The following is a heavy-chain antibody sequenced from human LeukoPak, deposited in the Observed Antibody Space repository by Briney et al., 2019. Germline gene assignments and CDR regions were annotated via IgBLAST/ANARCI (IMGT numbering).Heavy chain of an antibody. Sequence: SETLSLTCTVSGVSIFSFYWNWIRQPPGQGLEWIGYIHYSGTTNYNPSLKSRASISIDTSKSQFSLKLSSATAADTAIYYCATGRSIRYFDYWGQGTLLSVSS. CDR1: GVSIFSFY. D-gene: IGHD3-9*01. CDR3: ATGRSIRYFDY. CDR2: IHYSGTT. J-gene: IGHJ4*02. V-gene: IGHV4-59*08.